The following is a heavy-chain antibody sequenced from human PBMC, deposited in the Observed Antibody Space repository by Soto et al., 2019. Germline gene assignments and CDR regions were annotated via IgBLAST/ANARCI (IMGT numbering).Heavy chain of an antibody. Sequence: SVKVSCKASGGTFSSYTISWVRQAPGQGLEWMGRIIPILGIANYAQKFQGRVTITADKSTSTAYMELSSLRSEDTAVYYCASGDTAKGSWFDPWGQGTLVTVSS. CDR1: GGTFSSYT. V-gene: IGHV1-69*02. D-gene: IGHD5-18*01. J-gene: IGHJ5*02. CDR3: ASGDTAKGSWFDP. CDR2: IIPILGIA.